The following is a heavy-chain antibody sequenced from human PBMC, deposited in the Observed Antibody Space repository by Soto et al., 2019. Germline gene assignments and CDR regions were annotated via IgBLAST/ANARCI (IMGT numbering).Heavy chain of an antibody. D-gene: IGHD2-2*01. Sequence: GGSLRLSCAASGFTFDDYAMHWVRQAPGKGLEWVSGISWNSGSIGYADSVKGRFTISRDNAKNSLYLQMNSLRAEDTALYYCAKDSLEDSSHYYYYYMDVWGKGTTVTVSS. J-gene: IGHJ6*03. CDR3: AKDSLEDSSHYYYYYMDV. CDR1: GFTFDDYA. CDR2: ISWNSGSI. V-gene: IGHV3-9*01.